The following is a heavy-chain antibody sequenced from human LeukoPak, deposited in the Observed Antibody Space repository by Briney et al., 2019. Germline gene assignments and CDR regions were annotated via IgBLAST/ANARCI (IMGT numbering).Heavy chain of an antibody. D-gene: IGHD6-19*01. J-gene: IGHJ4*02. CDR3: AKGKYSSGWYFDY. CDR1: GLNFGESA. CDR2: ISGSGGST. Sequence: TGGSLRLSCVASGLNFGESAMHWVRQAPGKGLEWVSAISGSGGSTYYADSVKGRFTISRDNSKNTLYLQMNSLRAEDTAVYYCAKGKYSSGWYFDYWGQGTLVTVSS. V-gene: IGHV3-23*01.